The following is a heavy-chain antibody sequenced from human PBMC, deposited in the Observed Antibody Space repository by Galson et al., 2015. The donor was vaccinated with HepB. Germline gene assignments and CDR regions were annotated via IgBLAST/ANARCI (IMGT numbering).Heavy chain of an antibody. V-gene: IGHV3-33*01. CDR1: GFTFGGYG. CDR2: IWYDGGNQ. CDR3: AREGRITVTIFDY. Sequence: SLRLSCAASGFTFGGYGMHWVRQAPGKGLEWVGVIWYDGGNQHYADSVKGRFTISRDNSKNILYLQMNSLRAEDTAVYYCAREGRITVTIFDYWGQGSLVTVSS. J-gene: IGHJ4*02. D-gene: IGHD4-17*01.